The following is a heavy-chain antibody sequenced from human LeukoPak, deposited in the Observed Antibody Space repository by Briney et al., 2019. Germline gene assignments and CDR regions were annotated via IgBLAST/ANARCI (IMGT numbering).Heavy chain of an antibody. CDR3: ARDSYSTRCHDY. V-gene: IGHV4-4*07. Sequence: PSETLSLTCTVSGGSISSYYWSWIRQPAGKGLEWIGRIYSSGSTNYNPSLKSRVTLSVDTSKNEFSLKLSSVTAADTAVYYCARDSYSTRCHDYWGQGILVTVSS. CDR2: IYSSGST. J-gene: IGHJ4*02. D-gene: IGHD2-2*01. CDR1: GGSISSYY.